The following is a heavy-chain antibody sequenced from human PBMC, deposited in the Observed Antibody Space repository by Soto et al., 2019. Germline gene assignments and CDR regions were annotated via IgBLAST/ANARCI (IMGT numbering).Heavy chain of an antibody. CDR1: GFPFRDYA. CDR2: LSYDGSEK. CDR3: ARGQLVNPGYYYGMDI. D-gene: IGHD3-22*01. J-gene: IGHJ6*02. V-gene: IGHV3-33*01. Sequence: VQLLESGGGVVQPGRSLRLSCAASGFPFRDYAFHWVRQPPGKGLEWVAVLSYDGSEKYYGDSVKGRFTISRDNAKNMLYLQLSSLRAEDTAVYYCARGQLVNPGYYYGMDIWGQGTTVTVSS.